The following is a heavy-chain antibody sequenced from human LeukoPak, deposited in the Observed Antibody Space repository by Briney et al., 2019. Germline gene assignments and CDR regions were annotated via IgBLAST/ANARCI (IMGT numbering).Heavy chain of an antibody. CDR2: IRHSGRT. D-gene: IGHD4-23*01. CDR1: GFSLSSGYS. CDR3: ARAPTVVRIFDY. Sequence: PSETLSLTCAGSGFSLSSGYSWGWIRQPPGKGLEWIGSIRHSGRTYYNRSLKSRVTISVDTSKNQFSLKLSSVTAADTAVYYCARAPTVVRIFDYWGQGTLVTVSS. J-gene: IGHJ4*02. V-gene: IGHV4-38-2*01.